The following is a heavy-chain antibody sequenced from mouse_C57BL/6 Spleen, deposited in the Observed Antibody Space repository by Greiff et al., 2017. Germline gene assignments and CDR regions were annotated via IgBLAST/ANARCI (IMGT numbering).Heavy chain of an antibody. CDR3: AREGTAQATTFDY. J-gene: IGHJ2*01. V-gene: IGHV1-39*01. CDR2: INPNYGTT. Sequence: VQLKQSGPELVKPGASVKISCKASGYSFTDYNMNWVKQSNGKSLECIGVINPNYGTTSYNQKFKGKATLTVDQSSSTAYMPLNSLTSEDSAVYDCAREGTAQATTFDYWGQGTTLTVSS. CDR1: GYSFTDYN. D-gene: IGHD3-2*02.